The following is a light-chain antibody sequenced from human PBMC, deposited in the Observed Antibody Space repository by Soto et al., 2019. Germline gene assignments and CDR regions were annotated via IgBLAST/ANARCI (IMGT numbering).Light chain of an antibody. J-gene: IGLJ2*01. CDR1: SSDVGGYNY. CDR2: DVS. Sequence: QSVLTQPRSVSGSPGQSVTISCTGTSSDVGGYNYVSWYQQHPGKAPKLMIYDVSKRPSGVPDRFSGFKSGNTASLTISGLQAEDEADYYCCSYAGSDTSVVFGGGTKVTVL. V-gene: IGLV2-11*01. CDR3: CSYAGSDTSVV.